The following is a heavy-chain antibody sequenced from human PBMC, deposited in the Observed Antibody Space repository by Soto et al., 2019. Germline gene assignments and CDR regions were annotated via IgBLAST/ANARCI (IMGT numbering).Heavy chain of an antibody. Sequence: PSETLSLTCTVSGGAIGSYYCSFIGHPPFKGLEWIGYIYYSGSTNYNPSLKSRVTISVDTSKNQFSLKLSSVTAADTAVYYCARGSGRYYDFWSGSPTKFDYWGQGTLVTVSS. D-gene: IGHD3-3*01. CDR1: GGAIGSYY. J-gene: IGHJ4*02. CDR3: ARGSGRYYDFWSGSPTKFDY. CDR2: IYYSGST. V-gene: IGHV4-59*01.